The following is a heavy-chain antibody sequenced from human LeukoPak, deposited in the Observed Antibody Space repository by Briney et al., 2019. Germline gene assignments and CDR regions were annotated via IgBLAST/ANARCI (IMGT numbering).Heavy chain of an antibody. CDR2: ISSSGSTI. J-gene: IGHJ6*02. CDR3: ARNYYGMDV. CDR1: GFTFSSYE. V-gene: IGHV3-48*03. Sequence: GGSLRLSCAASGFTFSSYEMNWVRQAPGKGLEWVSYISSSGSTIYYVDSVKGRFTISRDNAKNSLYLQMNSLRAEDTAVYYCARNYYGMDVWGQGTTVTVSS.